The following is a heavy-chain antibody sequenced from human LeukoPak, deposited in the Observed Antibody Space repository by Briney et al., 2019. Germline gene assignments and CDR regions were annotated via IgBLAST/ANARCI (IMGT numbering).Heavy chain of an antibody. CDR2: INPYTGGT. J-gene: IGHJ4*01. D-gene: IGHD1-1*01. CDR1: AYTFTAYS. Sequence: ASVKVPCKASAYTFTAYSIHWMRRAPGQGLEWMGYINPYTGGTDYAQKFQGRVTMASDTSITTAYMDLSRLRSDDTAVYFCARAATTGVFYFDFWGQGTLVTVSS. CDR3: ARAATTGVFYFDF. V-gene: IGHV1-2*02.